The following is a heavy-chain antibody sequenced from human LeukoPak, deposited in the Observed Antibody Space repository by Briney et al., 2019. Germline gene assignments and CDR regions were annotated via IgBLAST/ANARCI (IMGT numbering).Heavy chain of an antibody. D-gene: IGHD4/OR15-4a*01. Sequence: GGSLRLSCAASGFTFSSYEMSWVRQAPGRGLEWVSVMYSSGTTHYADSVKGRFTISRDNSKNTLYLQMNSLRAEDTAVYYCARRAGAYSHPYDYWGQGTLVTVSS. CDR1: GFTFSSYE. CDR3: ARRAGAYSHPYDY. CDR2: MYSSGTT. J-gene: IGHJ4*02. V-gene: IGHV3-53*01.